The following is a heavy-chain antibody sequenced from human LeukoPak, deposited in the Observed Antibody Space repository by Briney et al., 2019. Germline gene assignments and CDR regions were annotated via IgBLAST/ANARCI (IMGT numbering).Heavy chain of an antibody. J-gene: IGHJ5*02. V-gene: IGHV1-2*02. CDR2: INPNSGGT. CDR3: ARGGWSLGYCSSYSCLDWFDP. Sequence: GASVKVSCKASRYTFTDYYMHWVRQAPGQGLERMGWINPNSGGTNYAQKFQGRVTMTRDTSISTAYMELSRLRSDDTAVYYCARGGWSLGYCSSYSCLDWFDPWGQGTLVTVSS. CDR1: RYTFTDYY. D-gene: IGHD2-2*01.